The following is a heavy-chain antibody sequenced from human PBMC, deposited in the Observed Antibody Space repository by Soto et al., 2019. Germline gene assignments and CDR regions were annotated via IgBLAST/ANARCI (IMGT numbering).Heavy chain of an antibody. CDR1: GYTFTSYG. J-gene: IGHJ5*02. Sequence: QVQLVQSGAEVKNSGASVKVSCKASGYTFTSYGFSWVRQAPGQGLEWMGWISASNGNTNYAQKLQGRVTMTTDTSTGTAYMELRSLRSDDTATYYCARDKGSGSYYTNWFDPWGQGTLVTVSS. CDR2: ISASNGNT. V-gene: IGHV1-18*01. CDR3: ARDKGSGSYYTNWFDP. D-gene: IGHD3-10*01.